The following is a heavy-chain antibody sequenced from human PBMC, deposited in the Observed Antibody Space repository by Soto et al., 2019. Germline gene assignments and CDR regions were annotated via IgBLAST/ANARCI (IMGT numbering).Heavy chain of an antibody. D-gene: IGHD6-13*01. V-gene: IGHV4-34*01. CDR2: INHSGST. Sequence: QVQLQQWGAGLLKPSETLSLTCAVYGGSFSGYYWSWIRQPPGKGLEWIGEINHSGSTNYNPSLKCRVTISVDTSKNQFSLKLSSVTAADTAVYYCARVKSSSWYRYYGMDVWGQGTTVTVSS. J-gene: IGHJ6*02. CDR3: ARVKSSSWYRYYGMDV. CDR1: GGSFSGYY.